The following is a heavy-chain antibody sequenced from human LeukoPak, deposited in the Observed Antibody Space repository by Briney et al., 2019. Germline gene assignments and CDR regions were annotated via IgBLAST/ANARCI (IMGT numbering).Heavy chain of an antibody. CDR1: GLTFRNYG. Sequence: GRSLRLSCAASGLTFRNYGMHWVGQAPGNGLHWVSVISSDGTYKYYPDSVKGRFTISRDNSKNTLYLQMNSLRADDTAVYFCAKDGLWFGDLTYFDYWGQGTLVTVSS. J-gene: IGHJ4*02. CDR3: AKDGLWFGDLTYFDY. CDR2: ISSDGTYK. D-gene: IGHD3-10*01. V-gene: IGHV3-30*18.